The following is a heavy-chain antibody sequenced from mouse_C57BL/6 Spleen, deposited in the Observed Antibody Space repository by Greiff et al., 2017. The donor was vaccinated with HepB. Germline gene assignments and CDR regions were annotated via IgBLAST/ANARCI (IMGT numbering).Heavy chain of an antibody. CDR3: ARTPADYAMDD. V-gene: IGHV1-82*01. Sequence: VQLQQSGPELVKPGASVKISCKASGYAFSSSWMNWVKQRPGKGLEWIGRIYPGDGDTNYNGKFKGKATLTADKSSSTAYMQLSSLTSEDSAVYVYARTPADYAMDDWGQGTSVTVSS. J-gene: IGHJ4*01. CDR1: GYAFSSSW. CDR2: IYPGDGDT.